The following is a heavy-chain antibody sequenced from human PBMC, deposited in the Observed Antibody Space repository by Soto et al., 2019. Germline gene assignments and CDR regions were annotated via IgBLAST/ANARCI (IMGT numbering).Heavy chain of an antibody. J-gene: IGHJ5*02. V-gene: IGHV1-18*01. D-gene: IGHD2-2*01. CDR3: ARVQGVPAASRWFDP. CDR2: ISAYNGNT. CDR1: GYTFTSYG. Sequence: QVQLVQSGAEVKKPGASVKVSCKASGYTFTSYGITWVRQAPGQGLEGMGWISAYNGNTSYAQKLQGRVTMTTDTSTRAAYMELRSLSSDDTAVYYCARVQGVPAASRWFDPWGQGTLGTVSS.